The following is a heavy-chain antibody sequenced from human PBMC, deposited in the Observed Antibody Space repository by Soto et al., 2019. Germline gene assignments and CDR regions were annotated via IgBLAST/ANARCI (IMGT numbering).Heavy chain of an antibody. CDR1: GGSISTYY. D-gene: IGHD2-2*01. Sequence: QVQLQESGPGLVKPSETLSLTCTVSGGSISTYYWSWIRQPQGKEVEWIGYIYHSGNTNYNPSLKSRVTISIDTSKNQFSLMLSSVTAADTAVYYCARDFGYCSTTSCGHYYYMDVWGKGTTVTVSS. CDR2: IYHSGNT. CDR3: ARDFGYCSTTSCGHYYYMDV. V-gene: IGHV4-59*01. J-gene: IGHJ6*03.